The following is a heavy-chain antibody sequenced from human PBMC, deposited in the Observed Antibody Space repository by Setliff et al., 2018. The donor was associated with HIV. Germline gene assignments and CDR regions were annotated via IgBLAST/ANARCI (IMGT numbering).Heavy chain of an antibody. CDR3: ARGHHFYWYFDL. CDR1: GYSFTTYG. Sequence: ASVKVSCKASGYSFTTYGISWVRQAPGQGLEWVGWISVYNGQTLYAQKVQDRTTVTMDIPKDTAYMELRGLTPDDTAVYYCARGHHFYWYFDLWGPGTLVTVS. V-gene: IGHV1-18*01. CDR2: ISVYNGQT. J-gene: IGHJ2*01.